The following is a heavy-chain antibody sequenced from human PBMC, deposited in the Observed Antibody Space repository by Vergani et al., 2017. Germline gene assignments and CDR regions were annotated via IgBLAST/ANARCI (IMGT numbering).Heavy chain of an antibody. D-gene: IGHD2-2*02. Sequence: QVQLVQSGAEVKKPGASVKVSCKASGGTFSSYAISWVRQAPGQGLEWMGRIIPILGIANYAQKFQGRVTITADKSTSTAYMELSSLRSEDTAVYYCARDRECSSTSCYSSRGFDIWGQGTMVTVSS. CDR3: ARDRECSSTSCYSSRGFDI. V-gene: IGHV1-69*04. CDR2: IIPILGIA. CDR1: GGTFSSYA. J-gene: IGHJ3*02.